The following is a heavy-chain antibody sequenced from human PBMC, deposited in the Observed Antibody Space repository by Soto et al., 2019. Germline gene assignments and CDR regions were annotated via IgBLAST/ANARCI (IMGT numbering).Heavy chain of an antibody. CDR2: IGRSGETI. CDR1: GFTFSSFE. D-gene: IGHD6-6*01. CDR3: ARDSRGGAARRTTFYY. Sequence: GGSLRLSCVGSGFTFSSFEMNWVRQTPGKGLEWLSYIGRSGETIYYADSVKGRFTISRDNAKSSLFLQMNGLRDEDTGIYYCARDSRGGAARRTTFYYWGRGTLVTVSS. V-gene: IGHV3-48*03. J-gene: IGHJ4*02.